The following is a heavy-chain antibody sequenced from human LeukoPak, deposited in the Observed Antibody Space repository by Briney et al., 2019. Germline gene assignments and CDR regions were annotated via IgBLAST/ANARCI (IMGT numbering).Heavy chain of an antibody. Sequence: PAETLCLTCTVSGGSIISIGYFWVWIRQPPGKGLEWIGTIFHSGSTYYNASLKSRVTMSVDTSKNQFSLKLSSVTAADTAVYYCARRSTAGEWFDPWGQGTLVTVFS. J-gene: IGHJ5*02. CDR1: GGSIISIGYF. CDR3: ARRSTAGEWFDP. CDR2: IFHSGST. V-gene: IGHV4-39*01. D-gene: IGHD3-16*01.